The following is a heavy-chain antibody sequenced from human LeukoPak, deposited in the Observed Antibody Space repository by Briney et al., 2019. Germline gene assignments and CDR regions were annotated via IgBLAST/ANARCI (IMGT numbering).Heavy chain of an antibody. CDR1: GGSISSSSSY. Sequence: NPSETLSLTCTVSGGSISSSSSYWGWIRQPPGKGLEWIGSIYYSGSTYYNPSRKSRVTISVDTSKNQFSLKLSSVTAADTAVYYCATRLWYSYGRPFDYWGQGTLVTVSS. CDR2: IYYSGST. J-gene: IGHJ4*02. CDR3: ATRLWYSYGRPFDY. V-gene: IGHV4-39*07. D-gene: IGHD5-18*01.